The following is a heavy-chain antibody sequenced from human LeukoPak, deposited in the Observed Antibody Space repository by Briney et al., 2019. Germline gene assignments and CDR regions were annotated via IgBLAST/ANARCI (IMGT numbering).Heavy chain of an antibody. Sequence: PSETLSLTCTVSGGSISSYYWSWIRQPPGKGLEWIGYIYYSGSTNYNPSLKSRVTISVDTSNNQFSLKLSSVTAADTAVYYCARVSVYYDSSGYSYNWFDPWGQETLVTVSS. CDR1: GGSISSYY. V-gene: IGHV4-59*01. CDR3: ARVSVYYDSSGYSYNWFDP. CDR2: IYYSGST. J-gene: IGHJ5*02. D-gene: IGHD3-22*01.